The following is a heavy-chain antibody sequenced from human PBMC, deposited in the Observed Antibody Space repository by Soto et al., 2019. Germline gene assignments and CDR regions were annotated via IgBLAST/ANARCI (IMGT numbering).Heavy chain of an antibody. CDR1: GFTFSNYA. CDR3: ARMKSSTSCYDY. J-gene: IGHJ4*02. D-gene: IGHD2-2*01. Sequence: QPGGSLRLSCAPSGFTFSNYAMHWVRQAPGKGLEWVAVISYDGSNKYYADSVKGRFTISRDNAKNSLYLQMNSLRAEDTALYYCARMKSSTSCYDYWGQGTLVTVSS. V-gene: IGHV3-30-3*01. CDR2: ISYDGSNK.